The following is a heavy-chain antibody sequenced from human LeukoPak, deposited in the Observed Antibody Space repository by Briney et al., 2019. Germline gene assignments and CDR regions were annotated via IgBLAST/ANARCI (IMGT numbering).Heavy chain of an antibody. D-gene: IGHD3-22*01. CDR1: GFTFSSYA. J-gene: IGHJ4*02. CDR2: SSGSGGST. V-gene: IGHV3-23*01. CDR3: AKGDSSGYYYRPGYYFDY. Sequence: GGSLRLSCAASGFTFSSYAMSWVRQAPGKGLEWVSASSGSGGSTYYADSVKGRFTISRDNSKNTLYLQMNSLRAEDTAVYYCAKGDSSGYYYRPGYYFDYWGQGTLVTVSS.